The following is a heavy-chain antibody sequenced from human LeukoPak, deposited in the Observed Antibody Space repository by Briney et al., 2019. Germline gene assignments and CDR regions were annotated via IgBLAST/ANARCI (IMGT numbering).Heavy chain of an antibody. D-gene: IGHD2-15*01. CDR3: ARDMCSGGSCYRSAEYFQH. Sequence: SETLSLTCAAYGGSFSGYYWSWIRQPPGKGLEWIGEINHSGSTNYNPSLKSRVTISVDTSKNQFSLKLSSVTAADTAVYYCARDMCSGGSCYRSAEYFQHWGQGTLVTVSS. CDR2: INHSGST. V-gene: IGHV4-34*01. J-gene: IGHJ1*01. CDR1: GGSFSGYY.